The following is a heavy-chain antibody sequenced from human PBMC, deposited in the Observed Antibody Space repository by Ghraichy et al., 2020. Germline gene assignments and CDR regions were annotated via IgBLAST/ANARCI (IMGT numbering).Heavy chain of an antibody. D-gene: IGHD3-10*02. V-gene: IGHV4-34*01. CDR2: INHSGST. CDR1: GGSFSGYY. CDR3: ARGVRHRPPIFDP. Sequence: SETLSLTCAVYGGSFSGYYWSWIRQPPGKGLEWIGEINHSGSTNYNPSLKSRVTISVDTSKNQFSLKLSSVTAADTAVYYCARGVRHRPPIFDPWGQGTLVTVSS. J-gene: IGHJ5*02.